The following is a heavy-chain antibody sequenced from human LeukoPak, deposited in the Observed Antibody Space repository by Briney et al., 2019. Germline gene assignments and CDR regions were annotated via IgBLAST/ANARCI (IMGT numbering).Heavy chain of an antibody. J-gene: IGHJ4*02. D-gene: IGHD6-19*01. V-gene: IGHV3-30*02. CDR1: GFTFSNYG. Sequence: PGGSLRLSCAGSGFTFSNYGMHWVRQAPGEGLECMAFMRYDESNEYYADSLKGRFTISRDNSKNTLYLQMNSLRAEDTAVYYCAKESTAYSSGWDPALDYWGQGTLVTVSA. CDR3: AKESTAYSSGWDPALDY. CDR2: MRYDESNE.